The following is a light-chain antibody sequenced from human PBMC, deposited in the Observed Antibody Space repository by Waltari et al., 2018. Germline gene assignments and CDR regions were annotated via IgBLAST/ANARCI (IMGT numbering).Light chain of an antibody. CDR3: QQRSNWQYT. Sequence: EIVFTQSLATLSLSPGERATLSFTASQSVSRYLSWYQQKPCQAPRLLIYEASIRATSIPARFSGSGSGTDFTLTISGLEPEDFAVYYCQQRSNWQYTFGQGTKLEI. V-gene: IGKV3-11*01. J-gene: IGKJ2*01. CDR1: QSVSRY. CDR2: EAS.